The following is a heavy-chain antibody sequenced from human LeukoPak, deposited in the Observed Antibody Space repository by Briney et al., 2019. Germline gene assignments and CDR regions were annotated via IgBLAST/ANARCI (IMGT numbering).Heavy chain of an antibody. CDR3: ARHLYYSASAFWYIDL. D-gene: IGHD3-10*01. Sequence: SETLSLTCTLSGDSITSSGHYWVWIRQSPGKGLEWIGSVSHSGNTYYKSSLKSRVTVSLDTSKNEFSLILTSVTAADTAEYYCARHLYYSASAFWYIDLWGRGTLVIVSP. V-gene: IGHV4-39*01. CDR2: VSHSGNT. J-gene: IGHJ2*01. CDR1: GDSITSSGHY.